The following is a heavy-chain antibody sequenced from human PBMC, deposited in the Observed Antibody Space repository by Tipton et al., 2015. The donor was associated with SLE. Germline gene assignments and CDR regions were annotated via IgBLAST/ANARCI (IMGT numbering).Heavy chain of an antibody. V-gene: IGHV3-21*01. Sequence: GSLRLSCAASGFTFSSYSMNWVRQAPGKGLEWVSSISSSSSYIYYADSVKGRFTISRDNAKNSLYLQMNSLRAEDTAVYYCSGQWLAAGAFDIWGQGTMVTVSS. J-gene: IGHJ3*02. D-gene: IGHD6-19*01. CDR3: SGQWLAAGAFDI. CDR2: ISSSSSYI. CDR1: GFTFSSYS.